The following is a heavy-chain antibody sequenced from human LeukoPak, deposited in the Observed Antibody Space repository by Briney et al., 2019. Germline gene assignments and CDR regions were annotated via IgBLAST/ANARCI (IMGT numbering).Heavy chain of an antibody. CDR1: GFTFSNFA. D-gene: IGHD3-9*01. V-gene: IGHV3-23*01. Sequence: GGSLRLSCSASGFTFSNFAMSWVRQAPGKGLEWVSGISGSGIRTFSADSVKGRFTISRDNSKNTLYLQIHSLRAEDTAVYYCAKSIDFTGYSSWDYWGRGTLVTVSS. CDR2: ISGSGIRT. CDR3: AKSIDFTGYSSWDY. J-gene: IGHJ4*02.